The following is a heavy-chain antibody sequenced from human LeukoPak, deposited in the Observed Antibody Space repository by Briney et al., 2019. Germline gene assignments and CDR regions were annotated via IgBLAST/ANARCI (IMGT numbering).Heavy chain of an antibody. V-gene: IGHV3-7*01. D-gene: IGHD3-10*01. Sequence: GGSLRLSCAASGFTFSNYWMSWVRQAPGKGLEWVANIKQDGSEKYYVDSVKGRFTISRDKAKNSLYLQMNSLRAEDTAVYYCARDKTYGSGSYFDYWGQGTLVTVSS. CDR1: GFTFSNYW. J-gene: IGHJ4*02. CDR3: ARDKTYGSGSYFDY. CDR2: IKQDGSEK.